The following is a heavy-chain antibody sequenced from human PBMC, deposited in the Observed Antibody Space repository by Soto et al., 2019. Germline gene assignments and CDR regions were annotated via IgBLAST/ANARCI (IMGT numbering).Heavy chain of an antibody. D-gene: IGHD3-9*01. Sequence: PGGSLRLSCAASGFTFSGYAMSWVRQAPGKGLEWVSVIHGGGNSAYYADSVKGRFTISRDNSKNTLYLQMNSLRAEDTAVYYCAKAGDWSLPFDYWGQGTLVTVSS. CDR3: AKAGDWSLPFDY. V-gene: IGHV3-23*01. CDR1: GFTFSGYA. CDR2: IHGGGNSA. J-gene: IGHJ4*02.